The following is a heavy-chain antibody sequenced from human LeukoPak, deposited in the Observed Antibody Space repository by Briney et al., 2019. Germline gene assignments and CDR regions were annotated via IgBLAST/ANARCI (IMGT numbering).Heavy chain of an antibody. CDR1: GFTFSHAW. D-gene: IGHD2-21*02. Sequence: GGSLRLSCTTSGFTFSHAWMTWVRQAPGKGLEWVGRISTKTDGGTTDHAAPVKGRFTISRDDSKNTLYLQMNSLKTEDTAVYYCIKSSGDWHWGQGTLVTVSS. V-gene: IGHV3-15*01. J-gene: IGHJ4*02. CDR3: IKSSGDWH. CDR2: ISTKTDGGTT.